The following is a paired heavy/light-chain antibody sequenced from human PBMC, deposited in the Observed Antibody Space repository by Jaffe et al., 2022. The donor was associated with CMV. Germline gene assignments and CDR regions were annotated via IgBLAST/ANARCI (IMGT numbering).Light chain of an antibody. CDR3: QQSYSTLTWT. V-gene: IGKV1-39*01. CDR2: AAS. J-gene: IGKJ1*01. Sequence: DIQMTQSPSSLSASVGDRVTITCRASQSISSYLNWYQQKPGKAPKLLIYAASSLQSGVPSRFSGSGSGTDFTLTISSLQPEDFATYYCQQSYSTLTWTFGQGTKVEIK. CDR1: QSISSY.
Heavy chain of an antibody. CDR1: GFTFSSYA. J-gene: IGHJ6*02. D-gene: IGHD4-17*01. CDR3: AKPKTDGDPRYYYYYGMDV. CDR2: ISGSGGST. Sequence: EVQLLESGGGLVQPGGSLRLSCAASGFTFSSYAMSWVRQAPGKGLEWVSAISGSGGSTYYADSVKGRFTISRDNSKNTLYLQMNSLRAEDTAVYYCAKPKTDGDPRYYYYYGMDVWGQGTTVTVSS. V-gene: IGHV3-23*01.